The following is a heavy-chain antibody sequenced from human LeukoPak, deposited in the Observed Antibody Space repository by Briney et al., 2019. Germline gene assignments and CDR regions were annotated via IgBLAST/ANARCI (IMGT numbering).Heavy chain of an antibody. D-gene: IGHD3-22*01. J-gene: IGHJ2*01. Sequence: SETLSLNCTVSGDSIKSDSYFWGWIRQPPGKGLEWIVSIYYSGSPHYNPSLKSRVTISVDTSKNQFSVKLSSVTVADTALYYCARHKEDFHDSSGPNLWYFDLWGRGTLVTVSS. CDR1: GDSIKSDSYF. V-gene: IGHV4-39*01. CDR2: IYYSGSP. CDR3: ARHKEDFHDSSGPNLWYFDL.